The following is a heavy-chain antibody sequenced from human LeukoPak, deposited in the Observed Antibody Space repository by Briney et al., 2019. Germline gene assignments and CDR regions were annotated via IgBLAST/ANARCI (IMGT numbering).Heavy chain of an antibody. CDR2: IYDSGST. Sequence: SETLSLTCTVSGGSTSSYYWSWIRQPPGKGLEWIGYIYDSGSTNYNPSLKSRVTISVDTSRNQFSLKLTSVTAADTAVYYCTKGGRRDILTYWGQGILVTVSP. V-gene: IGHV4-59*01. J-gene: IGHJ4*02. CDR1: GGSTSSYY. CDR3: TKGGRRDILTY. D-gene: IGHD3-9*01.